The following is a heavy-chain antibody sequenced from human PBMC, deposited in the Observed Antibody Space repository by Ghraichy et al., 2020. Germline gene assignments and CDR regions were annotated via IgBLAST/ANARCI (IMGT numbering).Heavy chain of an antibody. CDR2: INPNTGYT. V-gene: IGHV1-2*02. Sequence: ASGKVSCKASGYTFSDYYLHWVRQAPGQGLEWMGWINPNTGYTKYAQKFQGRVTMSRDTSITTSYMELSGLRSDDTAVYYCARSGLIMVATTGHFFDFWGQGTMVTVSP. J-gene: IGHJ3*01. D-gene: IGHD5-24*01. CDR3: ARSGLIMVATTGHFFDF. CDR1: GYTFSDYY.